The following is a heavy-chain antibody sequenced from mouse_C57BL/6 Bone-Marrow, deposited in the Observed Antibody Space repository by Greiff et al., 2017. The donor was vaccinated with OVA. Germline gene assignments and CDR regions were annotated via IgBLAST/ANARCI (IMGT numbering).Heavy chain of an antibody. Sequence: DVKLQESGGGLVKPGGSLKLSCAASGFTFSDYGMHWVRQAPEKGLEWVAYISSGSSTIYYADTVKGRFTISRDNAKNTLFLQMTSLRSEDTAMYYCARPSSSRSLFDYWGKGTTLTVSS. V-gene: IGHV5-17*01. CDR3: ARPSSSRSLFDY. J-gene: IGHJ2*01. CDR1: GFTFSDYG. CDR2: ISSGSSTI.